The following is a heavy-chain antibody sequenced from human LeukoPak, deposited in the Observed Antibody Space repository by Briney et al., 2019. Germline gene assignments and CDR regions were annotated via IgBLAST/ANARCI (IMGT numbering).Heavy chain of an antibody. Sequence: PSETLSLTFSVSGGSVRSNSYYWGWIRQPPGKGLEWIGSIYYSGSTYYNPSLKSRVTISVDTSKNQFSLKLSSVTAADTAVYYCALAVAGLFDYWGQGTLVTVSS. V-gene: IGHV4-39*07. D-gene: IGHD6-19*01. CDR2: IYYSGST. J-gene: IGHJ4*02. CDR3: ALAVAGLFDY. CDR1: GGSVRSNSYY.